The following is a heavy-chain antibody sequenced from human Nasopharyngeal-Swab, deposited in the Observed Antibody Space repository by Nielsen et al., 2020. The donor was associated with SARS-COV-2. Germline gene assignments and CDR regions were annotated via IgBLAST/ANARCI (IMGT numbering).Heavy chain of an antibody. CDR2: IWYDGSKK. V-gene: IGHV3-33*01. CDR3: VSAGSIEY. D-gene: IGHD3-10*01. CDR1: GFTYKYG. Sequence: GGPLRLSCVASGFTYKYGMNWVRQAPGKGLEWVSVIWYDGSKKFYAESVKGRFSISRDESKNTVYLQMSSLRVEDTAVYYCVSAGSIEYWGPGTLVTVSS. J-gene: IGHJ4*02.